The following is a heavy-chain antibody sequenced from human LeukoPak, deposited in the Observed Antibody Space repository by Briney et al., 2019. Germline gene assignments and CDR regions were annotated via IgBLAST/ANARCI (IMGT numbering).Heavy chain of an antibody. V-gene: IGHV3-48*01. J-gene: IGHJ5*02. CDR1: GFTFSSSA. D-gene: IGHD5-18*01. Sequence: PGGSLRLSCAASGFTFSSSAMSWVRQAPGKGLEWVSYITGSATTTYYADSVKGRFTVSRDNSKNSLYLQMNSLRAEDTSVYYCARDVGYRSWFDPWGQGTLVIVSS. CDR3: ARDVGYRSWFDP. CDR2: ITGSATTT.